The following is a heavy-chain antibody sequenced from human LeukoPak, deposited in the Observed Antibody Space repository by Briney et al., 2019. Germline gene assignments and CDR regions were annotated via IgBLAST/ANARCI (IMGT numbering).Heavy chain of an antibody. D-gene: IGHD3-9*01. CDR2: IYSAGST. CDR1: GFTISRYY. V-gene: IGHV3-53*01. Sequence: GGSLRLSCEASGFTISRYYMGWVRQAPGKGLLWVSLIYSAGSTYYADSVKGLFTVSRDDSKNTVYLQMDSLRADDTAVYFCARVFRYSSFDYWGQGTLVTVSS. CDR3: ARVFRYSSFDY. J-gene: IGHJ4*02.